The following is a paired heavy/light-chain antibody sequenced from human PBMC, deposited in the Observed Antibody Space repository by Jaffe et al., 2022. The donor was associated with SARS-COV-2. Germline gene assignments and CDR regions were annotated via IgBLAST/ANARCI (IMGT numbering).Heavy chain of an antibody. D-gene: IGHD2-15*01. CDR1: GGSISGYY. Sequence: QVQLQESGPGLVKPSETLALTCTVSGGSISGYYWSWIRQPPGKGLEWIGYIYYDGITKYNPSLQSRVTISLHTSKNHFSLRLSSVTAADTAVYYCARHPQWAVDGGFDPWGQGTLVTVSS. CDR3: ARHPQWAVDGGFDP. V-gene: IGHV4-59*01. J-gene: IGHJ5*02. CDR2: IYYDGIT.
Light chain of an antibody. CDR1: QSVSSSY. CDR2: GAS. V-gene: IGKV3-20*01. CDR3: QQYGSSPPT. J-gene: IGKJ5*01. Sequence: EIVLTQSPGTLSLSPGERASLSCRASQSVSSSYLAWYQQKPGQAPRLLIYGASSRATDIPDRFSGSGSGTDFTLTISRLEPEDFAVYHCQQYGSSPPTFGQGTRLEIK.